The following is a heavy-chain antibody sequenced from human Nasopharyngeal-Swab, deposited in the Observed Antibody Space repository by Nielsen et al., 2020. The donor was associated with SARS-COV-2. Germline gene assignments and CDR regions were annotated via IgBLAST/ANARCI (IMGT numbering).Heavy chain of an antibody. V-gene: IGHV3-23*01. CDR2: ISGSGGST. Sequence: GEALKISCAASGFTFSSYVMSWVRQAPGKGLEWVSAISGSGGSTYYADSVKGRFTISRDNSKNTLYLQMNRLRAEDTAVYYCAKTNWGSDAFDIWGQGTMVTVSS. CDR1: GFTFSSYV. D-gene: IGHD3-16*01. J-gene: IGHJ3*02. CDR3: AKTNWGSDAFDI.